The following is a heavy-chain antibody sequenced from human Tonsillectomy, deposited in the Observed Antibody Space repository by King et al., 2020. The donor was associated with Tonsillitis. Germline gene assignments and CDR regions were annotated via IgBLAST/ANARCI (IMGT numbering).Heavy chain of an antibody. J-gene: IGHJ2*01. CDR2: ISYDGSNK. D-gene: IGHD3-10*01. CDR1: GFTFSSYG. CDR3: ASDGTIWFGELFGWYFDR. V-gene: IGHV3-33*05. Sequence: VQLVESGGGVVQPGRSLRLSCTASGFTFSSYGMHWVRQAPGKGLEWVAVISYDGSNKYYADSVKGRFTISRDNSKNTLYLQMNSLRAEDTAVYYCASDGTIWFGELFGWYFDRWGLGTLVTVSS.